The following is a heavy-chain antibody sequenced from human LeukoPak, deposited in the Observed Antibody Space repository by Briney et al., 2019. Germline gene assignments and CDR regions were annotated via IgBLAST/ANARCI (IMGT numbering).Heavy chain of an antibody. CDR1: GGSIRSSH. D-gene: IGHD7-27*01. CDR3: ASDLTVPPYNWFDP. V-gene: IGHV4-4*07. CDR2: IYNSGGT. Sequence: SETLSLTCTVSGGSIRSSHWSWIRQPAGKGLEWIAIIYNSGGTNYYPSLKSRVTISRDTSKNQFSLTLTSVTAADTAVYYCASDLTVPPYNWFDPWGQGTLVTVSS. J-gene: IGHJ5*02.